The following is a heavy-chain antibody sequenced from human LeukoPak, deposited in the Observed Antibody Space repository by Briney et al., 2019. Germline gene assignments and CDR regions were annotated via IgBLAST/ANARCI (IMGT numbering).Heavy chain of an antibody. Sequence: PSETLSLTRTVSGGSLSSYYWSWIRQPAGKGLEWIGRIYISGTTNYTPSLKSRVTISVDKSKNQFFLKLNSVTAADTAVYYCARDGSPYSSGWIDYWGQGTLVTVSS. V-gene: IGHV4-4*07. CDR3: ARDGSPYSSGWIDY. D-gene: IGHD6-19*01. J-gene: IGHJ4*02. CDR1: GGSLSSYY. CDR2: IYISGTT.